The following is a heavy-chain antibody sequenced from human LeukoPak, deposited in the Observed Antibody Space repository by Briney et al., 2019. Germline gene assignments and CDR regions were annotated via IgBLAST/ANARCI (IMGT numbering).Heavy chain of an antibody. Sequence: GGSLRLSCSASGFTLSSNAMHWVRQAPGKGLEYVSAISYNGGSTYYADPVKGRFTISRDNSKNTLYLQMSSLRAEDTAVFYCARRTANLFDYWGQGTLVTVSS. D-gene: IGHD2-21*02. V-gene: IGHV3-64D*09. CDR2: ISYNGGST. CDR1: GFTLSSNA. J-gene: IGHJ4*02. CDR3: ARRTANLFDY.